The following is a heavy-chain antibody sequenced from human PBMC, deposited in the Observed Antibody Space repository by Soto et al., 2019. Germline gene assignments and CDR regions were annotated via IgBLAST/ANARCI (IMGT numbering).Heavy chain of an antibody. Sequence: QVQLVQSGAEVKKPGASVKVSCKASGYSFTSYEINWVRQATGQGLEWLGWMNPDRGNTGFGEKFQGRITMTRNTAISTAYMELSNLRYEDKAVYYCTKWTELGGYWGQGTLVTVSS. J-gene: IGHJ4*02. CDR1: GYSFTSYE. CDR2: MNPDRGNT. D-gene: IGHD7-27*01. V-gene: IGHV1-8*01. CDR3: TKWTELGGY.